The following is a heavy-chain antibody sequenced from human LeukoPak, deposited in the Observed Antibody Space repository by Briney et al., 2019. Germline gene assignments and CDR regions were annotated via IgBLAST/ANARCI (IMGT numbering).Heavy chain of an antibody. CDR3: ARERTLTALDV. CDR1: GFTFSTYT. V-gene: IGHV3-21*01. D-gene: IGHD2-15*01. J-gene: IGHJ6*02. CDR2: MSTSISYI. Sequence: GGSLRLSCAASGFTFSTYTMNWVRQAPGKGLEWVSSMSTSISYIYYADSVKGRFTISRDNAKNSLYLQMNSLRAEDTAVYYCARERTLTALDVWGQGTTVTVSS.